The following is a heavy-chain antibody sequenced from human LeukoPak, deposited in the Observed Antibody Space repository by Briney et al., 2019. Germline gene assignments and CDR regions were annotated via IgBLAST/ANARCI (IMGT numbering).Heavy chain of an antibody. Sequence: SETLSLTCTVSGGSISSGDYYWSWIRQPPGKGLEWIGYIYYSGNTYYNPSLKCRVTISVDTSKNQFSLKLSSVTAADTAVYYCARHLSDSSGYHFPRGLTKMYNWFDPWGQGTLVTVSS. V-gene: IGHV4-30-4*01. J-gene: IGHJ5*02. D-gene: IGHD3-22*01. CDR3: ARHLSDSSGYHFPRGLTKMYNWFDP. CDR1: GGSISSGDYY. CDR2: IYYSGNT.